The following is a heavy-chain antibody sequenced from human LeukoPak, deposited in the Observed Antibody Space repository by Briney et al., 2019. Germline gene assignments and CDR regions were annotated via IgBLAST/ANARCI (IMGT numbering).Heavy chain of an antibody. J-gene: IGHJ6*03. D-gene: IGHD2-2*01. Sequence: PSETLSLTCAVYGGSFSGYYWSWIRQPPGKGLEWIGEINHSGSTNYNPSLKSRVTISVDTSKNQFSLKLSSVTAADTAVYYCARAGLEYQLLRDYYYYYYMDVWGKGTTVTISS. CDR3: ARAGLEYQLLRDYYYYYYMDV. CDR1: GGSFSGYY. CDR2: INHSGST. V-gene: IGHV4-34*01.